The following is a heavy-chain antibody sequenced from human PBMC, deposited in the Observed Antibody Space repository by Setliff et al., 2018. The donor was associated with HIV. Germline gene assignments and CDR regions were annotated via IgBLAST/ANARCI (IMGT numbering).Heavy chain of an antibody. Sequence: ASVKVSCKASGYTFTTFGISWVRQAPGQGLEWMGWISAYNGHTNYAQKFQGRVTITADESTSTAYMELSSLRSEDTAVYYCTKRTGNGWSHTDYWGHGTLVTVSS. V-gene: IGHV1-18*01. CDR2: ISAYNGHT. CDR1: GYTFTTFG. J-gene: IGHJ4*01. CDR3: TKRTGNGWSHTDY. D-gene: IGHD6-19*01.